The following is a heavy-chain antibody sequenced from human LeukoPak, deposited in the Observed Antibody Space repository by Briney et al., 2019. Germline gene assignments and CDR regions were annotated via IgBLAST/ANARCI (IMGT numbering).Heavy chain of an antibody. Sequence: GGSLRLSCAASGFTFSSYAMTWVRQAPGKGLEWVSSFSFNGESTYYADSAKGRFIISRDNAKNTLYLQMDSLRAEDTGVYYCSRAYAGGNDYWGQVTLVTVSS. J-gene: IGHJ4*02. V-gene: IGHV3-23*01. CDR2: FSFNGEST. CDR3: SRAYAGGNDY. D-gene: IGHD3-10*01. CDR1: GFTFSSYA.